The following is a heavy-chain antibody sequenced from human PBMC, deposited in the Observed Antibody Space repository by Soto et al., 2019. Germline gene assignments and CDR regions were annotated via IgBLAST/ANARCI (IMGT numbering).Heavy chain of an antibody. J-gene: IGHJ4*02. V-gene: IGHV4-59*01. CDR2: IYYSGST. CDR1: GGSISSDY. Sequence: QVKLQESGPGLVKPSETLSLTCTVSGGSISSDYWSWIRQPPGKGLEWIAYIYYSGSTNYNPSLKSRVAISGDTSKNQFSLKLSSVTAADTAVYYCARTVIGGFGYWGQGTLVTVSS. D-gene: IGHD3-16*02. CDR3: ARTVIGGFGY.